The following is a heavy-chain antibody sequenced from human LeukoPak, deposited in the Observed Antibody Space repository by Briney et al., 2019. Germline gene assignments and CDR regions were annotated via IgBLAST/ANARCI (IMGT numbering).Heavy chain of an antibody. CDR3: ARGARGSFWSGRGY. D-gene: IGHD3-3*01. CDR2: ISYDGSNK. CDR1: GFTFSSYA. Sequence: PGRSLRLSCAASGFTFSSYAMHWVRQAPGKGLEWVAVISYDGSNKYYADSVKGRFTISRDNSKNTLYLQMNSLRAEDTAVYYCARGARGSFWSGRGYWGQGTLVTVSS. V-gene: IGHV3-30-3*01. J-gene: IGHJ4*02.